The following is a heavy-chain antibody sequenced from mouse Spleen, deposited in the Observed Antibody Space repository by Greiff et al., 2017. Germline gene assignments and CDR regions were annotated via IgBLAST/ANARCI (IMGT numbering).Heavy chain of an antibody. CDR2: IDPANGNT. CDR3: ASNYGSSFYYFDY. J-gene: IGHJ2*01. Sequence: EVQLQESVAELVRPGASVKLSCTASGFNIKNTYMHWVKQRPEQGLEWIGRIDPANGNTKYAPKFQGKATITADTSSNTAYLQLSSLTSEDTAIYYCASNYGSSFYYFDYWGQGTTLTVSS. D-gene: IGHD1-1*01. CDR1: GFNIKNTY. V-gene: IGHV14-3*01.